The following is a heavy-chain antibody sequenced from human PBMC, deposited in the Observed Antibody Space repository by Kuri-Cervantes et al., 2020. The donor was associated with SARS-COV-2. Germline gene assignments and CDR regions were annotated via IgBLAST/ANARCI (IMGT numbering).Heavy chain of an antibody. D-gene: IGHD3-10*01. V-gene: IGHV3-73*01. CDR1: GFIFSDST. CDR3: ARIITIVDY. Sequence: GGSLRLSCAASGFIFSDSTIHWARQASGKGLEWVGRIRSKVNSYETTYAASVKGRFTISRDDSKNTAFLRMNSLRAEDTVVYYCARIITIVDYWGQGTLVTVSS. J-gene: IGHJ4*02. CDR2: IRSKVNSYET.